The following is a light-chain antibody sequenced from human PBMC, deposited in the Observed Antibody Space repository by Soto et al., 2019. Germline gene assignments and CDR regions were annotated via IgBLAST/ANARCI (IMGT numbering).Light chain of an antibody. CDR2: DAS. Sequence: EIVLTQSPATLCFSAGERATLSCRASQTVSSYLLWYQQKPGQAPRLLIYDASNRATGVPARFTGSGSETDFTLTITRLEPEDSAVYFCQQYTGPPTTFGQGTRLEIK. V-gene: IGKV3-11*01. CDR3: QQYTGPPTT. J-gene: IGKJ5*01. CDR1: QTVSSY.